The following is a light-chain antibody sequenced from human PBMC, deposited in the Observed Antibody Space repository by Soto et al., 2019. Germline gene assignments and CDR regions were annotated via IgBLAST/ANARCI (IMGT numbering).Light chain of an antibody. CDR3: QQYNTWPPIT. CDR1: QSVSSN. V-gene: IGKV3-15*01. J-gene: IGKJ5*01. CDR2: GAS. Sequence: EIVMKQSPSTLSVSPGERATLSCRASQSVSSNLAWYQQKPGQAPRLLIFGASTRATGIPARFSGSGSGTEFTLTISSLQSEDFAVYYCQQYNTWPPITFGPGTRLEIK.